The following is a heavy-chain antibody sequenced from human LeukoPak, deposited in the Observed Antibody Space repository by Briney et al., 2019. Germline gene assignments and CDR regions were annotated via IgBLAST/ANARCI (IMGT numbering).Heavy chain of an antibody. Sequence: GGSLRLSCAASGFTFSSYSMNWVRQAPGKGLEWVSYISSSSSTIYYADSAKGRFTISRDNAKNSLYLQMNSLRAADTAVYYCARRRYSSGWYQRSPKDAFDIWGQGTMVTVSS. CDR1: GFTFSSYS. CDR3: ARRRYSSGWYQRSPKDAFDI. CDR2: ISSSSSTI. V-gene: IGHV3-48*01. J-gene: IGHJ3*02. D-gene: IGHD6-19*01.